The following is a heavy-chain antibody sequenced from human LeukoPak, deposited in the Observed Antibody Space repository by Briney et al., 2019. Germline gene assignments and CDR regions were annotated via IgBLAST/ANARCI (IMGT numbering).Heavy chain of an antibody. Sequence: GGSLRLYCSASGFTFSRSDMIWVRQAPGKGREWGSIISGSGGSTFYADSVRGRFTISRDNSDNRLYLQMNSLRVEDTAVYFCVKKGISGSPRFDSWGQGTLVTVSS. CDR2: ISGSGGST. J-gene: IGHJ5*01. D-gene: IGHD1-26*01. CDR1: GFTFSRSD. V-gene: IGHV3-23*01. CDR3: VKKGISGSPRFDS.